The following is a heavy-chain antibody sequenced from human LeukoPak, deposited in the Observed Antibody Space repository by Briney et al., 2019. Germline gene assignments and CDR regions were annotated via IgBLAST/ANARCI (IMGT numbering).Heavy chain of an antibody. D-gene: IGHD4-11*01. CDR3: ARLYSNSVFDY. V-gene: IGHV4-39*01. J-gene: IGHJ4*02. CDR1: GGSISSSTYY. Sequence: SETLSLTCTVPGGSISSSTYYWGWIRQPPGKGLEWIGSIYYSGSTYYNPSLKSRVTISVDTSKNQFSLKLSSVTAADTAVYYCARLYSNSVFDYWGQGTLVTVSS. CDR2: IYYSGST.